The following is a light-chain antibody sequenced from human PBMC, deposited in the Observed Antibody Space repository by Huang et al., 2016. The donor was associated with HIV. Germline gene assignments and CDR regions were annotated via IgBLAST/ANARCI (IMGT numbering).Light chain of an antibody. V-gene: IGKV1-39*01. CDR3: QQSYSTPPFT. CDR2: AAS. CDR1: QSISNY. J-gene: IGKJ3*01. Sequence: DIQMTQSPSSLSASVGDRVTITCRASQSISNYLNWYQQKPGKATKLLIYAASSLQSGVPSRFSGSGSGTDFTLTISSLQPEDFATYYCQQSYSTPPFTFGPGTKVDIK.